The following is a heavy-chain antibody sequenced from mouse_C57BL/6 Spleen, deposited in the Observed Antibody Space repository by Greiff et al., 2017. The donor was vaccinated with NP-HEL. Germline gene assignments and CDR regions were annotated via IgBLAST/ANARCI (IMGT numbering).Heavy chain of an antibody. CDR1: GYSFTGYY. CDR2: INPSTGGT. V-gene: IGHV1-42*01. Sequence: EVQLVESGPELVKPGASVKISCKASGYSFTGYYMNWVKQSPEKSLEWIGEINPSTGGTTYNQKFKAKATLTVDKSSSTAYMQLKSLTSEDSAVYYCASPTTVVASNYAMDYWGQGTSVTVSS. CDR3: ASPTTVVASNYAMDY. D-gene: IGHD1-1*01. J-gene: IGHJ4*01.